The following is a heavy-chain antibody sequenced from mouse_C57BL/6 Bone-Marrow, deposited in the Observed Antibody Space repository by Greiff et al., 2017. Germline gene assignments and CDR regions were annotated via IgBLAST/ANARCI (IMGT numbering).Heavy chain of an antibody. CDR3: AKFHYYGSTRWYFDV. CDR1: GYTFTSYG. D-gene: IGHD1-1*01. J-gene: IGHJ1*03. Sequence: VQLQQSGAELARPGASVKLSCKASGYTFTSYGISWVKQRTGQGLEWIGEIYPRSGNTYYNEKFKGKVTLTADKSSSTAYMELRSLTSEDSAVYFCAKFHYYGSTRWYFDVWGTGTTVAVSS. CDR2: IYPRSGNT. V-gene: IGHV1-81*01.